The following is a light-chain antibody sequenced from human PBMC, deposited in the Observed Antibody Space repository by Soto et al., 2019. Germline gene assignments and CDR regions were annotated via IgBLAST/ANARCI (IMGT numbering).Light chain of an antibody. Sequence: QSVLTQPPSASGTPGQRVTISCSGGSYNIGINNVNWYQQLPRTAAKVLIYTDNDRPSWVPDRFSGCKSGTSASLAINGLQSADEADYYCGAWDESLNGYVFGTGTKVTVL. CDR3: GAWDESLNGYV. J-gene: IGLJ1*01. CDR2: TDN. V-gene: IGLV1-44*01. CDR1: SYNIGINN.